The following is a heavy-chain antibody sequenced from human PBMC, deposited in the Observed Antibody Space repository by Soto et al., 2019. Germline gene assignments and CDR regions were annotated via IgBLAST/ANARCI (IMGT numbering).Heavy chain of an antibody. CDR1: GGTFSSYA. D-gene: IGHD3-22*01. CDR2: IIPIFGTA. J-gene: IGHJ4*02. CDR3: ARSATIVVVTLNY. V-gene: IGHV1-69*13. Sequence: GASVKVSCKASGGTFSSYAISWVRQAPGQGLEWMGGIIPIFGTANYAQKFQGRVTITADESTSTAYMELSSLRSEDTAVYYCARSATIVVVTLNYWGQGTLVTVSS.